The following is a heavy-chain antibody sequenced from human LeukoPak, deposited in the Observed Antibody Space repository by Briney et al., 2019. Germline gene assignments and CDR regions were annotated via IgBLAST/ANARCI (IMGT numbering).Heavy chain of an antibody. D-gene: IGHD3-16*01. CDR1: GGSFSGYY. J-gene: IGHJ3*02. CDR3: ASQKTILGYYDNGPDAFDI. Sequence: SETLSLTCAVYGGSFSGYYWSWIRQPPGKGLEWIGEINHSGSTNYNPSLKSRVTISVDTSKNQFSLKLSSVTAADTAVYYCASQKTILGYYDNGPDAFDIWGQGTMVTVSS. CDR2: INHSGST. V-gene: IGHV4-34*01.